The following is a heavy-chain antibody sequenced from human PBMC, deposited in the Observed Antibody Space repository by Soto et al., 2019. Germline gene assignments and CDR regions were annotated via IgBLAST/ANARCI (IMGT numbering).Heavy chain of an antibody. V-gene: IGHV3-33*01. CDR2: IWYDGSNK. CDR3: ARDSGSLVDIVVVPAAIPFDY. D-gene: IGHD2-2*03. J-gene: IGHJ4*02. Sequence: QVQLVESGGGVVQPGRSLRLSCAASGFTFSSYGMHWVRQAPGKGLEWVAVIWYDGSNKYYADSVKGRFTISRDNSKNTLYLQMNSLRAEDTAVYYCARDSGSLVDIVVVPAAIPFDYWGQGTLVTVSS. CDR1: GFTFSSYG.